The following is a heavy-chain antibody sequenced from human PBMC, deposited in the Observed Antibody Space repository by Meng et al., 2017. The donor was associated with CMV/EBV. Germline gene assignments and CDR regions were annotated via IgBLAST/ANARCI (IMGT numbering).Heavy chain of an antibody. CDR2: ISSSSSYI. D-gene: IGHD5-24*01. CDR1: GFTFSSYS. V-gene: IGHV3-21*01. CDR3: ARDKRFQGWFDP. Sequence: GGSLRLSCAASGFTFSSYSMNWVRQAPGKGLEWVSSISSSSSYIYHADSVKGRFTISRDNAKNSLYLQMNSLRAEDTAVYYCARDKRFQGWFDPWGQGTLVTVSS. J-gene: IGHJ5*02.